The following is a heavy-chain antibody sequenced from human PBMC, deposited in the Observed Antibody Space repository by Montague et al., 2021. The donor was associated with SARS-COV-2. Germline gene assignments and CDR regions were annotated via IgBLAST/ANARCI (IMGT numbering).Heavy chain of an antibody. V-gene: IGHV4-34*01. CDR2: IYESGRP. D-gene: IGHD1-14*01. CDR3: ARGRRKPWTLQYFEF. Sequence: SETLSLTCNVSGGSFSDYYWNWTRQSPEKGLEWIGEIYESGRPSYNPSLKSRVTMSVDTSTSHFSLWLTSVTAADNGVYYYARGRRKPWTLQYFEFWGQGTRVTVSS. J-gene: IGHJ1*01. CDR1: GGSFSDYY.